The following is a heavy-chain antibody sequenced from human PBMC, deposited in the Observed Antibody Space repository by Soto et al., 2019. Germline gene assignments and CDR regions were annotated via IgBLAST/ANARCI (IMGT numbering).Heavy chain of an antibody. CDR2: IYPGDSDT. J-gene: IGHJ4*02. CDR1: GYSFTSYW. CDR3: ARALGDRSSWFHFDY. D-gene: IGHD6-13*01. Sequence: GESLKISCKGSGYSFTSYWIGWVRQMPGKGLEWMGIIYPGDSDTRYSPSFQGQVTISADKSISTAYLQWSSLKASDTAMYYCARALGDRSSWFHFDYWGQGTLVTVSS. V-gene: IGHV5-51*01.